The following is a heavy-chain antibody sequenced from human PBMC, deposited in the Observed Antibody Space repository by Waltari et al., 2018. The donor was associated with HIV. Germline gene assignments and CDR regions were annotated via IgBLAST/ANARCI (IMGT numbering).Heavy chain of an antibody. CDR1: GYNFDKYW. J-gene: IGHJ6*02. CDR3: ARHGVVDGNDSDGMDV. V-gene: IGHV5-51*01. Sequence: EVQLVQSGAEVKKPGESLKISCKGSGYNFDKYWIGWVRQMPGTGLEWMGIIYPGDSDTSFSPTFQGQVTFSADKSSTPAYLQWRNRQASDTAMYYCARHGVVDGNDSDGMDVWGQGTTVTVSS. CDR2: IYPGDSDT. D-gene: IGHD2-15*01.